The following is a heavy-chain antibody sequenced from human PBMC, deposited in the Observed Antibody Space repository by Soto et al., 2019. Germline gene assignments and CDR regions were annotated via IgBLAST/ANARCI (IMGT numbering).Heavy chain of an antibody. J-gene: IGHJ6*02. CDR2: ISGSGGST. CDR1: GFTFSSYA. D-gene: IGHD3-10*01. Sequence: EVQLLESGGGLVQPGGSLRLSCAASGFTFSSYAMSWVRQAPGKGLEWVSAISGSGGSTYYADSVKGRFTISRDNSKNTRYLQRNILRAEDTAVYYCAKDMGRGSLNYYYWYGMDVWGQGTTVTVSS. CDR3: AKDMGRGSLNYYYWYGMDV. V-gene: IGHV3-23*01.